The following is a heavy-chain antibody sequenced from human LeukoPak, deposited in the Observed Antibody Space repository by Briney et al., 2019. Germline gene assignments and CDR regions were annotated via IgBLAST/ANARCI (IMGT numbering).Heavy chain of an antibody. J-gene: IGHJ6*02. V-gene: IGHV4-34*01. D-gene: IGHD2-2*02. CDR3: ARGRRGVVVPAAIRRYYYGMDV. CDR2: INHSGST. CDR1: GGSFSGYY. Sequence: PSETLSLTCAVYGGSFSGYYWSWIRQPPGKGLEWIGEINHSGSTNYNPSLKSRVTISVDTSKNQFSLKLSSVTAADTAVYYWARGRRGVVVPAAIRRYYYGMDVWGQGTTVTVSS.